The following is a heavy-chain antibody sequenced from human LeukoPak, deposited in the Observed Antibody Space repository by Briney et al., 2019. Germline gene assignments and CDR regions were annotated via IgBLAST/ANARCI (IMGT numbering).Heavy chain of an antibody. Sequence: SVKVSYKPSGGTFSRYAISWVRQAPGQGLEWMGGIIPIFGTANYAQKFQGRVTITADESTSTAYMELSSLRSEDTAVYYCARGTAPLLRYFDWSSDYWRQGTLVTVSS. CDR3: ARGTAPLLRYFDWSSDY. J-gene: IGHJ4*02. V-gene: IGHV1-69*13. CDR2: IIPIFGTA. D-gene: IGHD3-9*01. CDR1: GGTFSRYA.